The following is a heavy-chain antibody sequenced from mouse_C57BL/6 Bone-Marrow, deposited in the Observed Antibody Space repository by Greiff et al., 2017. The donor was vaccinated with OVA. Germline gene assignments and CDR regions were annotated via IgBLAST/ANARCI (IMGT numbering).Heavy chain of an antibody. CDR2: LWGDGST. Sequence: QVQLQQSGPGLVAPSQSLSITCTVSGFSLTSYGVSWVRQPPGKGLEWLGVLWGDGSTNYHSALISRLGISKVNSKSQVFLKLNSLQTDDTATYYGAKPEDCPAWFAYWGQGTLVTVSA. CDR1: GFSLTSYG. V-gene: IGHV2-3*01. J-gene: IGHJ3*01. CDR3: AKPEDCPAWFAY.